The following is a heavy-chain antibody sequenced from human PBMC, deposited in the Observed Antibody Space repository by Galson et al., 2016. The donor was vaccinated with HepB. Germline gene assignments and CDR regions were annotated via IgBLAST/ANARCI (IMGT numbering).Heavy chain of an antibody. Sequence: SLRLSCAASGFTFSAYAMHWVHQAPGKGLEWLAVMSYDGNIKQYADSVKGRFTIPRHNSKKTMYLQMNSLRGDDTAVYYCARDARPTASWHYFDYWGQGTLVTVSS. V-gene: IGHV3-30-3*01. CDR1: GFTFSAYA. D-gene: IGHD2-2*01. CDR2: MSYDGNIK. CDR3: ARDARPTASWHYFDY. J-gene: IGHJ4*02.